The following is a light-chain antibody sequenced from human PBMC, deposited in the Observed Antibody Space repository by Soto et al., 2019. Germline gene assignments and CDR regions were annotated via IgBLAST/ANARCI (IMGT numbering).Light chain of an antibody. V-gene: IGKV3-15*01. Sequence: EIVVTQSPATLSVSPGERATLSCRASQSVSSNLAWYQQKPGQAPRLLIYGASTRATGIPARFSGSGSGKEFALNIRSLQSEDFAVYYCQQYNNWPALTFRGGTKVDI. CDR3: QQYNNWPALT. J-gene: IGKJ4*01. CDR1: QSVSSN. CDR2: GAS.